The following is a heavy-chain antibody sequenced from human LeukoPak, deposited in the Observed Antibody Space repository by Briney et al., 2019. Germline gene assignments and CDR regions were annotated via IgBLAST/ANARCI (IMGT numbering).Heavy chain of an antibody. V-gene: IGHV3-30*18. CDR1: GFTFSSYG. Sequence: GGSLRLSCAASGFTFSSYGMHWVRQAPGKGLEGVAVISYDGSNKYYADSVKGRFTISRDNSKNTLYLQMNSLRSEDTAVYHCAKEGRIAVAHGFDYWGQGTLVTVSS. J-gene: IGHJ4*02. D-gene: IGHD6-19*01. CDR3: AKEGRIAVAHGFDY. CDR2: ISYDGSNK.